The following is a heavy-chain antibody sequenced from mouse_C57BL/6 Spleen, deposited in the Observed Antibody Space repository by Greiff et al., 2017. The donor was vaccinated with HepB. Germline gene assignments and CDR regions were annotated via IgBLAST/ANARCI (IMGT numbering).Heavy chain of an antibody. CDR1: GYTFTDYN. CDR3: APYYGSSSLAWFAY. D-gene: IGHD1-1*01. V-gene: IGHV1-22*01. CDR2: INPNNGGT. Sequence: EVQLQQSGPELVKPGASVKMSCKASGYTFTDYNMHWVKQSHGKSLEWIGYINPNNGGTSYNQKFKGKATLTVNKSSSTAYMELRSLTSEDSAVYYGAPYYGSSSLAWFAYWGQGTLVTVSA. J-gene: IGHJ3*01.